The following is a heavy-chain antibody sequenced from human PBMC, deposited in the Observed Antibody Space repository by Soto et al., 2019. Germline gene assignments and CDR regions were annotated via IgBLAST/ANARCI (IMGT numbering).Heavy chain of an antibody. J-gene: IGHJ6*02. CDR1: GGTFSSYA. V-gene: IGHV1-69*06. CDR2: IIPIFGTA. D-gene: IGHD2-15*01. CDR3: ARVCVGGGSCQGYYGMDV. Sequence: QVQLVQSGAKVKKPGSSVKVSSKASGGTFSSYAISWVRQAPGQGLEWMGGIIPIFGTANYAQKFQGRVTITADKSTSSAYMELSSLRSEDTAVYYCARVCVGGGSCQGYYGMDVWGQGTTVTVSS.